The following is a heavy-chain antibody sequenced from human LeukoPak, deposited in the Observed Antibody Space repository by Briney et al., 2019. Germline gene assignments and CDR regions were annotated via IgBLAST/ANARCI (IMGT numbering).Heavy chain of an antibody. D-gene: IGHD2-15*01. Sequence: SETLSLTCTVSGGSISSGSYYWSWIRQPPGQGLEWIGTIYYSGITFYTPSLKSRVTISVDTSKNQFSLRLSSVTAADTAVYYCARQVEYYYYMDVWGKGTTVTVSS. CDR1: GGSISSGSYY. V-gene: IGHV4-39*01. CDR2: IYYSGIT. J-gene: IGHJ6*03. CDR3: ARQVEYYYYMDV.